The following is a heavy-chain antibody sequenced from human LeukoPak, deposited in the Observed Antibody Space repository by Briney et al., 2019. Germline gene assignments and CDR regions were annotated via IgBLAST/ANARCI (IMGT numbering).Heavy chain of an antibody. CDR1: DGSISSYY. Sequence: SETLSLTCTVSDGSISSYYWSSIRRPPGKGLEWIGYIHYSGSTNYNPSLKSRVTTSIDTSKNQFSLKLSSVTAADTAVYYCARGRPRSGCFDYWGQGTLVTVSS. D-gene: IGHD3-22*01. CDR2: IHYSGST. J-gene: IGHJ4*02. CDR3: ARGRPRSGCFDY. V-gene: IGHV4-59*01.